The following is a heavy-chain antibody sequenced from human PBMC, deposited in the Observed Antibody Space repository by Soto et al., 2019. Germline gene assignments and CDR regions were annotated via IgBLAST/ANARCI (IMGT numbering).Heavy chain of an antibody. J-gene: IGHJ4*02. Sequence: ASVKVSCKASGYTFTSYYMHWVRQAPGQGLEWMGIINPSGGSTSYAQKFRGRVTMTRDTSTSTVYMELSSLRSEDTAVYYCARLYPERYSSGWYDYWGQGTLVTVSS. CDR2: INPSGGST. D-gene: IGHD6-19*01. V-gene: IGHV1-46*01. CDR1: GYTFTSYY. CDR3: ARLYPERYSSGWYDY.